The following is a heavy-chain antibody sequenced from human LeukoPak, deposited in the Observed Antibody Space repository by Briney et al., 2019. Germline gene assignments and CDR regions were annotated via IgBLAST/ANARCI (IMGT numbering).Heavy chain of an antibody. CDR2: INYNGAIT. Sequence: GGSLKLSCATSGFTFVDYGLSWVRRAPGKGLEWLCAINYNGAITDYADSVKGRFTISRDNAKNSLYLRMDSLRAEDTALYYCARDRLGPSFSVSHFDLWGQGTLVTVSS. J-gene: IGHJ4*02. CDR1: GFTFVDYG. D-gene: IGHD3-3*02. V-gene: IGHV3-20*04. CDR3: ARDRLGPSFSVSHFDL.